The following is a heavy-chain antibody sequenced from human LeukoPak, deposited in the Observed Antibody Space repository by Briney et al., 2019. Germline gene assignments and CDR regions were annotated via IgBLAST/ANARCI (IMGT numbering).Heavy chain of an antibody. CDR2: ISGSGETI. Sequence: GGSLRLSCAASGFDFSDFYMSWIRQVPGKGLEWIAFISGSGETIVCGDSVQGRVTISRDNSKKILYLQMYTLRVEDTAVYYCVRGFKYWGQGTLVTVSS. CDR3: VRGFKY. V-gene: IGHV3-11*04. J-gene: IGHJ4*02. D-gene: IGHD3-3*01. CDR1: GFDFSDFY.